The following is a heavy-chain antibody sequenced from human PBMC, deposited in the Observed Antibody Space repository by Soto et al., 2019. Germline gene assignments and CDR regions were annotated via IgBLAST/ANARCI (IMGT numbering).Heavy chain of an antibody. CDR1: GFTFSSYS. J-gene: IGHJ4*02. D-gene: IGHD3-10*01. CDR3: ARDTNYYASGSGVDY. Sequence: EVQLGESGGGLVKPGGSLRLSCAASGFTFSSYSMTWVRQAPGKGLEWVSSISSSSTYIHYGDSVKGRFTISRDNAKNSLNLQMNSLRAEDTAVYFCARDTNYYASGSGVDYWGQGILVTVSS. CDR2: ISSSSTYI. V-gene: IGHV3-21*01.